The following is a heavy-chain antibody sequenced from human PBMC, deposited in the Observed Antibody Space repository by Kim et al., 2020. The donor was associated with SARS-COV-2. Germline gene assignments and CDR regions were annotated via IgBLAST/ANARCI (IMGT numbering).Heavy chain of an antibody. V-gene: IGHV3-33*01. D-gene: IGHD5-18*01. CDR1: GFTFSSYG. CDR3: ARDGGRVYMFQN. CDR2: IWYDGTNK. Sequence: GGSLRLSCAASGFTFSSYGMHWVRQAPGKGLEWVAVIWYDGTNKYYADSVKGRFTISRDNSKNTLYLQMNSLRAEDTAVYYCARDGGRVYMFQNWGQGTLVTVSS. J-gene: IGHJ1*01.